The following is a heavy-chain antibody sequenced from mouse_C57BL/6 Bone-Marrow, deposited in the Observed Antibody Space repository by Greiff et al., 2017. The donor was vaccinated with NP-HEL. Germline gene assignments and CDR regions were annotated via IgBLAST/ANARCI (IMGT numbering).Heavy chain of an antibody. CDR1: GFTFSDYG. J-gene: IGHJ2*01. CDR3: ARGGYGKGVDY. V-gene: IGHV5-17*01. D-gene: IGHD1-1*01. CDR2: ISSGSSTI. Sequence: EVKLVESGGGLVKPGGSLKLSCAASGFTFSDYGMHWVRQAPEKGLEWVAYISSGSSTIYYADTVKGRFTISRDNAKNTPFLQMTSLRSEDTAMYYCARGGYGKGVDYWGQGTTLTVSS.